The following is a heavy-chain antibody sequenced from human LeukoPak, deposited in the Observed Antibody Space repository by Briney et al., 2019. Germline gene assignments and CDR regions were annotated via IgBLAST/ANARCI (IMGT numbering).Heavy chain of an antibody. CDR2: IYHSGST. D-gene: IGHD2-15*01. CDR1: GYSISSGYY. Sequence: SETLSLTCTVSGYSISSGYYWGWIRQPPGKGLEWIGSIYHSGSTNYNPSLKSRVTISVDKSKNQFSLKLSSVTAADTAVYYCARLLVVARGFDYWGQGTLVTVSS. J-gene: IGHJ4*02. CDR3: ARLLVVARGFDY. V-gene: IGHV4-38-2*02.